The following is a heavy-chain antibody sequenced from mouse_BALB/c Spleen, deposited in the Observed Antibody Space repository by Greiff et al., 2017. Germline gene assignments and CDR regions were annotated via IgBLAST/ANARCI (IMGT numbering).Heavy chain of an antibody. V-gene: IGHV5-12-1*01. CDR3: ARHNYYGSSLDY. Sequence: EVKLMESGGGLVKPGGSLKLSCAASGFAFSSYDMSWVRQTPEKRLEWVAYISSGGGSTYYPDTVKGRFTISRDNAKNTLYLQMSSLKSEDTAMYYCARHNYYGSSLDYWGQGTTLTVSS. CDR2: ISSGGGST. J-gene: IGHJ2*01. D-gene: IGHD1-1*01. CDR1: GFAFSSYD.